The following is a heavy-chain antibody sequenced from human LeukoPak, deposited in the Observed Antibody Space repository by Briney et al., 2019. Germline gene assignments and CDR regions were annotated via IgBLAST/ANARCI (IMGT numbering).Heavy chain of an antibody. D-gene: IGHD2-2*01. CDR1: NGSVRSYY. J-gene: IGHJ5*02. V-gene: IGHV4-59*02. CDR3: ARGLCSSTSCTRNWFDP. Sequence: SETLSLTCTVSNGSVRSYYWSWVRQSPGKGLEWIGYIYYSGSTYYNPSLKSRVTISVDTSKNQFSLKLSSVTAADTAVYYCARGLCSSTSCTRNWFDPWGQGTLVTVSS. CDR2: IYYSGST.